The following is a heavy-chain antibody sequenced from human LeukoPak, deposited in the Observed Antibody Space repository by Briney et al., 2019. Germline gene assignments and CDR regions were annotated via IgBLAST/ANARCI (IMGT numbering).Heavy chain of an antibody. CDR3: ARAYSSSWSLPYYYYMDV. D-gene: IGHD6-13*01. J-gene: IGHJ6*03. CDR2: ISAYNGNT. Sequence: ASVKVSCKASGYTFTSYGISWVRQAPGQGLEWMGWISAYNGNTNYAQKPQGRVTMTTDTSTSTAYMELRSLRSDDTAVYYCARAYSSSWSLPYYYYMDVWGKGTTVTVSS. CDR1: GYTFTSYG. V-gene: IGHV1-18*01.